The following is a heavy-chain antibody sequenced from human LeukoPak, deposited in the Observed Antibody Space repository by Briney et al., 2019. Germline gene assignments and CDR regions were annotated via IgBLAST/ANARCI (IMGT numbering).Heavy chain of an antibody. J-gene: IGHJ4*02. CDR2: ISWNSGSI. Sequence: GGSLRLSCAASGFTFDDYAMHWVRQAPGKGLEWVSGISWNSGSIGYADSVKGRFTISRDNVKNSLYLQMNSLRAEDTAFYYCAKGIITMVRGVIDYWGQGTLVTVSS. V-gene: IGHV3-9*01. D-gene: IGHD3-10*01. CDR3: AKGIITMVRGVIDY. CDR1: GFTFDDYA.